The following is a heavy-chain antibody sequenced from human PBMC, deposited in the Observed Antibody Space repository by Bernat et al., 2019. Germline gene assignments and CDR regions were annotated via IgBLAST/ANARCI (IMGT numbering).Heavy chain of an antibody. CDR2: IYSDGST. V-gene: IGHV3-66*04. D-gene: IGHD3-3*01. CDR3: ARQDDFWSGFVV. Sequence: EVQLVESGGNLVQPGGSLRLSCAASGFTVSSNYMSWVRQAPGKGLEWVSTIYSDGSTYYADSVKGRFVSSRDSSKNTLFLHMSRLRADDMALYYCARQDDFWSGFVVWGQGTLVTVSS. J-gene: IGHJ5*02. CDR1: GFTVSSNY.